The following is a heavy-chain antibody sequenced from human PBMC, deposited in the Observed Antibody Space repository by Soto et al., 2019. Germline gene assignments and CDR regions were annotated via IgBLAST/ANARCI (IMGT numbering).Heavy chain of an antibody. V-gene: IGHV4-4*02. J-gene: IGHJ5*02. Sequence: SETLSLTCGVSGGTVASSHWWSWVRQSPGRGLEWIGNVYHTGDTNFNPSLQSRVTFSVDKSNNQFSLRLTSVTAADTAVYFCAREIVTAGGNNYFDPWGPGTLVTISS. CDR1: GGTVASSHW. CDR2: VYHTGDT. D-gene: IGHD2-21*02. CDR3: AREIVTAGGNNYFDP.